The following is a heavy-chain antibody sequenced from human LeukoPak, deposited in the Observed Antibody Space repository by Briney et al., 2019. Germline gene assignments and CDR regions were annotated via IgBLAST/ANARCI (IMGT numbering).Heavy chain of an antibody. Sequence: GGTLRLSCAASGFIFSDHYMDWVRQAPGKGLEWVANIKQDGSEKYYVDSVKGRFTISRDNAKNSLYLQMNSLRAEDTAVYYCAKAFWGGSYFTGAFDIWGQGTMVTVSS. J-gene: IGHJ3*02. CDR1: GFIFSDHY. D-gene: IGHD1-26*01. CDR2: IKQDGSEK. CDR3: AKAFWGGSYFTGAFDI. V-gene: IGHV3-7*01.